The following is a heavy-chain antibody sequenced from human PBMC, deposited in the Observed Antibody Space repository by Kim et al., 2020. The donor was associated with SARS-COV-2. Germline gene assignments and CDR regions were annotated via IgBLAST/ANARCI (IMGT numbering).Heavy chain of an antibody. Sequence: SGPTLVNPTQTLTLTCTFPGFSLSTSGMCVTWIRQPPGKALEWLAMIDWDGDRHYSTSLRSRLTISKDISKNQVVLTMTNMDPVDTATFYFARIRRDTSGYRNIDNWGRGTLFTVSS. CDR1: GFSLSTSGMC. V-gene: IGHV2-70*13. CDR2: IDWDGDR. CDR3: ARIRRDTSGYRNIDN. J-gene: IGHJ4*02. D-gene: IGHD3-22*01.